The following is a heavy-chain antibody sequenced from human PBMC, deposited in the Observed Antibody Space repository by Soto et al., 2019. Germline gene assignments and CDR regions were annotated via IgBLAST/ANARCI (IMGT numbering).Heavy chain of an antibody. J-gene: IGHJ4*02. CDR1: GYTYTSYG. CDR3: ATGYYYDSSGYYPLDY. V-gene: IGHV1-18*01. Sequence: ASVKVSCKASGYTYTSYGISWVRQASGQGLEWMGWISAYNGNTNYAQKLQGRVTMTTDTSTSTAYMELRSLRSDDTAVYYCATGYYYDSSGYYPLDYWGQGTLVTVSS. CDR2: ISAYNGNT. D-gene: IGHD3-22*01.